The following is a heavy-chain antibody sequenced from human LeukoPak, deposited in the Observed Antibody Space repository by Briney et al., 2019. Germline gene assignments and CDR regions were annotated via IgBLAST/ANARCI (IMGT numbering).Heavy chain of an antibody. CDR1: GFTFSSYC. V-gene: IGHV3-74*01. Sequence: PGGSLSLSCAASGFTFSSYCFHWVRQAPGKGLVWVSHISSDGSSTSYADSVKGRFTFSRDNAKNTLYLQMHRLRVEDTAVYCCAIALPPRISTPWKGGQGTPVTVSS. CDR3: AIALPPRISTPWK. CDR2: ISSDGSST. D-gene: IGHD2-2*01. J-gene: IGHJ1*01.